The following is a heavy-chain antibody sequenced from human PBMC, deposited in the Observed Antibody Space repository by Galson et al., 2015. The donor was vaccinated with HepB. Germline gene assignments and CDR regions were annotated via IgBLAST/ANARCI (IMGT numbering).Heavy chain of an antibody. CDR3: ARVLASAGSVPSFDP. Sequence: CAISGDSVSSDSAAWNWIRQSPSRGLEWLGRTYYRSKWYNDYAVSVKSRIIINPGTSKNQFSLQLNSVTPEDTAVYYCARVLASAGSVPSFDPWGQGTLVTVSS. CDR2: TYYRSKWYN. V-gene: IGHV6-1*01. J-gene: IGHJ5*02. D-gene: IGHD6-13*01. CDR1: GDSVSSDSAA.